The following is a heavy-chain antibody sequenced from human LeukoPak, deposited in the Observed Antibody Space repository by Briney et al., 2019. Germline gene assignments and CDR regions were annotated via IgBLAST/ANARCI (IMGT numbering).Heavy chain of an antibody. CDR1: GGTFSSYA. V-gene: IGHV1-69*13. J-gene: IGHJ4*02. D-gene: IGHD3-10*01. CDR3: ARDRGLLSTFDY. Sequence: SVKVSCKASGGTFSSYAISWVRQAPGQGLEWMGGIIPILGTANYAQKFQGRVTITADESTSTAYMELSSLRSEDTAVYYCARDRGLLSTFDYWGQGTLVTVSS. CDR2: IIPILGTA.